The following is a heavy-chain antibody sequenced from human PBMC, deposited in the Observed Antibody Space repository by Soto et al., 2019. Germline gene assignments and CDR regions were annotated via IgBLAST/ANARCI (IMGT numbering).Heavy chain of an antibody. CDR1: GGLFSSYP. V-gene: IGHV1-69*01. D-gene: IGHD3-22*01. CDR2: IIPVFQTA. CDR3: ARGGSGYTSFTKI. J-gene: IGHJ4*02. Sequence: QEQLVQSGAEVKKRGSSVKVSCKASGGLFSSYPISWVRQISGQGLEWMGGIIPVFQTAYYTQRFQGRVTITPDESTNTAYMEMSSLRSQDTAIYYCARGGSGYTSFTKIWGQGALVTVSP.